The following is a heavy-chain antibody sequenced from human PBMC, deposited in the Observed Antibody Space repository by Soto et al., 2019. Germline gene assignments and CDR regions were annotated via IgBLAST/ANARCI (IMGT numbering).Heavy chain of an antibody. CDR1: GYTFTSYG. J-gene: IGHJ4*02. V-gene: IGHV1-18*01. D-gene: IGHD3-16*02. CDR2: ISAYNGNT. CDR3: ARVDYDYVWGSYRPPNYFDY. Sequence: GASVKVSCKASGYTFTSYGISWVRQAPGQGLEWMGWISAYNGNTNYAQKLQGRVTMTTDTSTSTAYMELRSLRSDDTAVYYCARVDYDYVWGSYRPPNYFDYWGQGTLVTVSS.